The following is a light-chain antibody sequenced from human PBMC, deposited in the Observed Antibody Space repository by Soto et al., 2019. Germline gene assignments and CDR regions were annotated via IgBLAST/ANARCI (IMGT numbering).Light chain of an antibody. CDR1: QSISNW. Sequence: DIQLTQSPSTLPASVGDRVTITCRASQSISNWLAWYHQKPGKAPKLLIYKASSLESGVPSRFSGSGSGTEITLTISTLQSDDCANYCCQQYNSYWPFGQGTKVDIK. J-gene: IGKJ1*01. CDR3: QQYNSYWP. V-gene: IGKV1-5*03. CDR2: KAS.